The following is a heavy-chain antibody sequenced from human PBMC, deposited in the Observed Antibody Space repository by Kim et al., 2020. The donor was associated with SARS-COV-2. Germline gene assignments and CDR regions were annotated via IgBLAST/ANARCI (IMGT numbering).Heavy chain of an antibody. J-gene: IGHJ4*02. CDR3: GRVSYCGGSCYSG. D-gene: IGHD2-21*01. CDR2: TYYRSQWYY. V-gene: IGHV6-1*01. CDR1: GDSVSNTGAA. Sequence: SQTLSLTCAIFGDSVSNTGAAWNWMRQSPSRGLEWLGRTYYRSQWYYDYAISLKSRITIIPDTSKNQFSLHLSSVTPEDTAVYYCGRVSYCGGSCYSGWGQGTLVIVSS.